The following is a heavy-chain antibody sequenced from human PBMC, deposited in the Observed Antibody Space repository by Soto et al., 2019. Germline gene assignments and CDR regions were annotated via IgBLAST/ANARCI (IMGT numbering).Heavy chain of an antibody. D-gene: IGHD5-12*01. J-gene: IGHJ4*02. CDR1: GGSISSGDYY. CDR3: ARGRRATIEFDY. Sequence: SETLSLTCTVSGGSISSGDYYWSWIRQPPGKGLEWIGYIYYSGSTYYNPSLKSRVTISVDTSKNQFSLKLSSVTAADTAVYYCARGRRATIEFDYWGQGTLVTVSP. V-gene: IGHV4-30-4*01. CDR2: IYYSGST.